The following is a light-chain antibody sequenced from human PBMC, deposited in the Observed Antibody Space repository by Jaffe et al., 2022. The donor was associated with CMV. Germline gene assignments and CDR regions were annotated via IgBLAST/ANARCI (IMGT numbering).Light chain of an antibody. V-gene: IGKV1-5*03. J-gene: IGKJ3*01. Sequence: DNQMTQSPSTLSASVGDRVTITCRASQSTGSWLAWYQQKPGKAPKLLIYRTSNLESGVPSRFSGSGSGTEFTLTISSLQPDDFATYYCQQYTSYPLTFGPGTKVDFK. CDR2: RTS. CDR1: QSTGSW. CDR3: QQYTSYPLT.